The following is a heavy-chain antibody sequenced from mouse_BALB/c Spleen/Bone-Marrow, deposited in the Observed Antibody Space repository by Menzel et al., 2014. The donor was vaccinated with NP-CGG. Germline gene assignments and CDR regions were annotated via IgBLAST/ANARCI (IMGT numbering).Heavy chain of an antibody. CDR2: IDPYYGGT. CDR1: GCSFTGYN. Sequence: EVQLVESGPELEKPGASVKISCKASGCSFTGYNMNWVKQSNGKSLEWIGNIDPYYGGTSYNQKFKGKATLTVDKSSSTAYMQLKSLTSEDSAVYYCATRYYGYDDYFDYWGQGTTLTVSS. J-gene: IGHJ2*01. D-gene: IGHD2-2*01. CDR3: ATRYYGYDDYFDY. V-gene: IGHV1-39*01.